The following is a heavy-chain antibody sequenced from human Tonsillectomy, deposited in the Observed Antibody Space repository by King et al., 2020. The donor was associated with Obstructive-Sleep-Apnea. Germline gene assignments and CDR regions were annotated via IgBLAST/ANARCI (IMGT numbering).Heavy chain of an antibody. V-gene: IGHV4-38-2*02. J-gene: IGHJ4*02. CDR3: AGSGYPDY. CDR2: SYHSGST. Sequence: VQLQESGPGLVKPSETLSLTCTVSGYSISSGYYWGWIRQPPGKGLEWIGISYHSGSTYYNPSLKSRVTISVDTSKNQFSLKLSSVTAADTAVYYCAGSGYPDYWGQGTLVTVSS. D-gene: IGHD3-22*01. CDR1: GYSISSGYY.